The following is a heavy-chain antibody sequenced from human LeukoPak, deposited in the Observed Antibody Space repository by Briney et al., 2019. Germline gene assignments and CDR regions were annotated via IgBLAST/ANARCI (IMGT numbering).Heavy chain of an antibody. J-gene: IGHJ4*02. V-gene: IGHV1-18*01. D-gene: IGHD1-26*01. CDR2: ISAYNGNT. Sequence: GASVKVSCKASGYTFTSYGISWVRQAPGQGLEWMGWISAYNGNTNYAQKLQGRVTMTTDTSTSTAYMELRSLRSDDTAVYYCAREGELLSAFSGNSGFDYWGQGTLVTVSS. CDR1: GYTFTSYG. CDR3: AREGELLSAFSGNSGFDY.